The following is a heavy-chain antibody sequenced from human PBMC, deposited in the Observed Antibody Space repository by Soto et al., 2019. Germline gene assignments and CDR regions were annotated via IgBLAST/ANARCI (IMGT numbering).Heavy chain of an antibody. CDR1: GFTFSSDA. Sequence: QVQLVESGGGMVQPGNSLRLSCVGSGFTFSSDALHWVRQAPGKGLEWVAVVSSDGNHAYYPDHVKGRFTISRDNSQSTVYLQMKSLKPEDTATYYCARDSAYSTASTHFDHWGQGTLVTVSS. CDR2: VSSDGNHA. CDR3: ARDSAYSTASTHFDH. D-gene: IGHD2-2*01. V-gene: IGHV3-30*04. J-gene: IGHJ4*02.